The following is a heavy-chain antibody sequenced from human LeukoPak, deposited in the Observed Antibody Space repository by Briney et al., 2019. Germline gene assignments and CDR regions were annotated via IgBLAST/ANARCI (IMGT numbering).Heavy chain of an antibody. J-gene: IGHJ4*02. D-gene: IGHD4-17*01. CDR1: GFTFSSYA. CDR2: ISGSGGST. Sequence: GGSLRLSCAASGFTFSSYAMSWVRQAPGKGLEWVSAISGSGGSTYYADSVKGRFTIPRDNSKNTLYLQMNSLRAEDTAVYYCAKDYGDYGSFDYWGQGTLVTVSS. V-gene: IGHV3-23*01. CDR3: AKDYGDYGSFDY.